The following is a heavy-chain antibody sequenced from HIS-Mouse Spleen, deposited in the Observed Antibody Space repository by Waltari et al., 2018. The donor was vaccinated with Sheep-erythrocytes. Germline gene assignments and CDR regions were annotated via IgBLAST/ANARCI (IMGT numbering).Heavy chain of an antibody. CDR3: AKVRTVNYWYFDL. CDR2: ISYDGSNK. D-gene: IGHD1-1*01. J-gene: IGHJ2*01. CDR1: GFTFSSNG. Sequence: QVQLVASGGGVVQPGRSLRLSCAASGFTFSSNGMHWVRQAPGKGLEWVAVISYDGSNKYYADSVKGRFTISRDNSKNTLYLQMNSLRAEDTAVYYCAKVRTVNYWYFDLWGRGTLVTVSS. V-gene: IGHV3-30*18.